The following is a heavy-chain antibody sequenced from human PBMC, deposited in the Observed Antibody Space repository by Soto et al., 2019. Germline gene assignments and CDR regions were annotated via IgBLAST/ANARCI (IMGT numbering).Heavy chain of an antibody. D-gene: IGHD4-17*01. CDR2: IHYSGNT. CDR3: ARGFVEDYGDPITVSYYFDY. Sequence: PSETLSLTCSVSGASINNFYWSWIRQPPGRRLEWIGYIHYSGNTNYNPSLKSRVTISVDTSKNQFSLKLSSVTAADTAVYYCARGFVEDYGDPITVSYYFDYWGQGTLVTVSS. CDR1: GASINNFY. J-gene: IGHJ4*02. V-gene: IGHV4-59*08.